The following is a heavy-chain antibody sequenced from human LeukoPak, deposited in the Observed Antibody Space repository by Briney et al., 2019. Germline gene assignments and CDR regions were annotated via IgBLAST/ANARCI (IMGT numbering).Heavy chain of an antibody. CDR3: ASGNTGYDRDSFDI. CDR2: IYHSGST. D-gene: IGHD5-12*01. Sequence: SQTLSLTCSVSGDSVSSATYYWTWIRQHPGTGLEWVGYIYHSGSTYYNPSLQSRVTISLDRSKNQFSLKLSSMTAADTAVYYCASGNTGYDRDSFDIWGQGTMVTVSS. CDR1: GDSVSSATYY. V-gene: IGHV4-30-2*01. J-gene: IGHJ3*02.